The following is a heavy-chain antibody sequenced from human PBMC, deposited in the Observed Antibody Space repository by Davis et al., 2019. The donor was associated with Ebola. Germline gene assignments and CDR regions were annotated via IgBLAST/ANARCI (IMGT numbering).Heavy chain of an antibody. CDR2: ISSSGSTI. J-gene: IGHJ6*04. CDR3: ARVSEGCSGGSCYDGMDV. V-gene: IGHV3-48*04. D-gene: IGHD2-15*01. Sequence: GESLKISCAASGFTFSSYWMHWVRLAPGKGLEWVSYISSSGSTIYYADSVKGRFTISRDNAKNSLYLQMNSLRAEDTAVYYCARVSEGCSGGSCYDGMDVWGKGTTVTVSS. CDR1: GFTFSSYW.